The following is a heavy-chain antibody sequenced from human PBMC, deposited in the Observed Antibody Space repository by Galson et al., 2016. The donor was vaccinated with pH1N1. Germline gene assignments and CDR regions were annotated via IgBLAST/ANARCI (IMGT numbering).Heavy chain of an antibody. CDR3: ARAFFYGDEGNYYFDY. CDR2: IYYSGST. J-gene: IGHJ4*02. CDR1: GGSISSGGYY. Sequence: LSLTCTVSGGSISSGGYYWSWIRQHPGKGLEWIGYIYYSGSTYYNPSLKSRVTISVDTSKNQFSLKLSSVTAADTAVYYCARAFFYGDEGNYYFDYWGQGTLVTVSS. V-gene: IGHV4-31*03. D-gene: IGHD4-17*01.